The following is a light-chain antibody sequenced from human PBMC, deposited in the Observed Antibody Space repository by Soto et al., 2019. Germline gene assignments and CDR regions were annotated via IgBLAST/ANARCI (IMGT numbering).Light chain of an antibody. CDR1: SSDVGGYKY. Sequence: QSALTQPPSASGSPGQSVTISCTGTSSDVGGYKYVSWYQQHPGKAPKLMIYEVSKRPSGVPDRFSGSKSGNTAYLTVSGLQAEDEADYYCSSYAGSDNLIFGGGTKVTVL. CDR2: EVS. J-gene: IGLJ2*01. CDR3: SSYAGSDNLI. V-gene: IGLV2-8*01.